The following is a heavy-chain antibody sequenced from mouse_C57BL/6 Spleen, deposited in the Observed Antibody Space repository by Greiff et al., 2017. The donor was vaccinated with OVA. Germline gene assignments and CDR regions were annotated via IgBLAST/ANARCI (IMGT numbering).Heavy chain of an antibody. D-gene: IGHD2-1*01. J-gene: IGHJ2*01. V-gene: IGHV5-4*01. CDR1: GFTFSSYA. CDR3: ARAVGNPDYFDY. Sequence: EVHLVESGGGLVKPGGSLKLSCAASGFTFSSYAMSWVSQTPDKRLEWVATISDGGSYTYYPDNVKGRFTFSRDNAKNNLYLQMSHLKSEDTAMYYCARAVGNPDYFDYWGQGTTLTVSS. CDR2: ISDGGSYT.